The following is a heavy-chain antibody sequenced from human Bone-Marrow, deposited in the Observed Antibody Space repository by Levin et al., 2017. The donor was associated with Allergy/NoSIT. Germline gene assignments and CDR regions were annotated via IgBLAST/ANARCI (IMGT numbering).Heavy chain of an antibody. D-gene: IGHD6-13*01. CDR1: GYDFSSYY. Sequence: GESLKISCKASGYDFSSYYIHWVRQAPGQGLEWMGIINPSGGSTSYAQKFQGRVTMTADTSTNRVYMDLSSLRSEDTAVYHCARGDCSSYADRSDFTSWGQGTLVTVSS. CDR2: INPSGGST. V-gene: IGHV1-46*01. CDR3: ARGDCSSYADRSDFTS. J-gene: IGHJ4*02.